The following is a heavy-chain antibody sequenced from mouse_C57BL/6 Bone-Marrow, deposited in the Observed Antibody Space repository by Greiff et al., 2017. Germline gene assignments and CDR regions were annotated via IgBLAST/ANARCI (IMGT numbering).Heavy chain of an antibody. Sequence: VQLVESGAELVRPGASVKLSCKASGYTFTSYGISWVKQRTGQGLEWIGEIYPRSGNTYYKEKFKGKATLTDDKSSSTAYMELRSLSYEDTAFYCCASGGSPFAYWGQGTMVTVSA. CDR3: ASGGSPFAY. V-gene: IGHV1-81*01. J-gene: IGHJ3*01. CDR1: GYTFTSYG. CDR2: IYPRSGNT. D-gene: IGHD1-1*02.